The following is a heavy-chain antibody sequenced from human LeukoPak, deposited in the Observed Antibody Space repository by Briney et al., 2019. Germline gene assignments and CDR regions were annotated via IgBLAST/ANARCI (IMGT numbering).Heavy chain of an antibody. CDR3: ARAPLRFPFDY. D-gene: IGHD3-16*01. V-gene: IGHV3-30*03. CDR2: ISYDGSNK. Sequence: GGSLRLSCAASGFTFSSYGMHWVRQAPGKGLEWVAVISYDGSNKYYADSVKGRFTISRDNSKNTLYLQMNSLRAEDTAVYYCARAPLRFPFDYWGQETLVTVSS. CDR1: GFTFSSYG. J-gene: IGHJ4*02.